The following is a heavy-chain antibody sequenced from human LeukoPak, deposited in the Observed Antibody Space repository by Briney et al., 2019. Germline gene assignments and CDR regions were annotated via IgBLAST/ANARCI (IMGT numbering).Heavy chain of an antibody. CDR3: ARVGPGVLAAFDI. J-gene: IGHJ3*02. Sequence: GGSLRLSCAASGFTFSTYWMHWVRQAPGKGLVWVSGINSDWRSTSYADSVKGRFTISRDNAKNSLYLQMTSLRAEDTAVYYCARVGPGVLAAFDIWGQGTMVTVSS. V-gene: IGHV3-74*01. CDR2: INSDWRST. CDR1: GFTFSTYW. D-gene: IGHD1-14*01.